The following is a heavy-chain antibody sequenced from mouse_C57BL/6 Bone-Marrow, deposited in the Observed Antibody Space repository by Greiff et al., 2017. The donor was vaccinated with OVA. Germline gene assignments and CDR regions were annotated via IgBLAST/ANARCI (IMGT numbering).Heavy chain of an antibody. CDR1: GFSLSTFGMG. CDR2: IWWDDDK. CDR3: ARILGGNYLAWFAY. Sequence: QVTLKESGPGILQPSQTLSLTCSFSGFSLSTFGMGVGWIRQPSGKGLEWLAHIWWDDDKYYNPALKRRLTISKDTSKHQVFLKIANVDTADTATYYCARILGGNYLAWFAYWGQGTLVTVSA. J-gene: IGHJ3*01. V-gene: IGHV8-8*01. D-gene: IGHD5-5*01.